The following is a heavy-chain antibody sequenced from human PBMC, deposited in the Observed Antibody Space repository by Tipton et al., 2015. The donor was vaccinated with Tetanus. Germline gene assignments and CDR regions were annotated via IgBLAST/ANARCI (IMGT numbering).Heavy chain of an antibody. Sequence: TLSLTCTVSRGSVRSDNYQWNWIRQPPGKGLEWIGKITYSRATNYNASLRSRVSMSLDTSTNQFSLRLTSATTADTAVYFCARERIRLIGEVIFRFFDVWGRGTLVTVSS. D-gene: IGHD3-3*02. CDR3: ARERIRLIGEVIFRFFDV. CDR1: RGSVRSDNYQ. J-gene: IGHJ2*01. CDR2: ITYSRAT. V-gene: IGHV4-61*01.